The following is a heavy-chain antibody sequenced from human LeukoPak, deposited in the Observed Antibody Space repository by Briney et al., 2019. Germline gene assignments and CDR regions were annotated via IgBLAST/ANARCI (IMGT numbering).Heavy chain of an antibody. Sequence: SETLSLTCTVSGGSIRSSYYYWGWIRQPPGKGLEWIGSIYDSGSTYYNPSLKSRVTISVDTSKNQFSLKLSSVTAADTAVYYCARAAKYSRLDYWGQGTLVTVSS. V-gene: IGHV4-39*01. D-gene: IGHD6-13*01. CDR2: IYDSGST. CDR1: GGSIRSSYYY. CDR3: ARAAKYSRLDY. J-gene: IGHJ4*02.